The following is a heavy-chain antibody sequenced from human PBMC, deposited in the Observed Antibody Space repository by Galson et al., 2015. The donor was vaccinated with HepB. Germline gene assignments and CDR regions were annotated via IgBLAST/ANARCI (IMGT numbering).Heavy chain of an antibody. V-gene: IGHV3-15*01. CDR2: IKSNIEGGTT. J-gene: IGHJ3*02. CDR1: GFTFNHAW. Sequence: SLRLSCAASGFTFNHAWMVWVRQAPGQGLEWVGLIKSNIEGGTTDYAAPVKGRLSISRDDSKNTLYLQMNSLATEDTAVYYCATDVPLTGGGALNIWGQGTMVTVSS. D-gene: IGHD3-16*01. CDR3: ATDVPLTGGGALNI.